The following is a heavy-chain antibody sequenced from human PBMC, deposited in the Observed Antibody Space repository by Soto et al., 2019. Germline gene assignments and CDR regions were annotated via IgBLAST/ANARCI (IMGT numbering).Heavy chain of an antibody. J-gene: IGHJ4*02. CDR2: INPSGGST. CDR3: ARGRPTYYYESSGRSPTSRFDY. D-gene: IGHD3-22*01. CDR1: GYTFTSYY. V-gene: IGHV1-46*01. Sequence: QVQLVQSGAEVKKPGASVKVSCKASGYTFTSYYMHWVRQAPGQGLEWMGIINPSGGSTSYAQKFQGRVTMTRDTSTSTVYMELSSLRSEDTAVYYCARGRPTYYYESSGRSPTSRFDYWGQGTLVTVSS.